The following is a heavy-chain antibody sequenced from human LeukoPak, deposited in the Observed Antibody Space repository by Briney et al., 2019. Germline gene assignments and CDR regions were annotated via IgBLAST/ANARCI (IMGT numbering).Heavy chain of an antibody. Sequence: ASVKVSCKASAYTFTNYYMHWVRQAPGQGLEWMGIINPGGISTSYAQKFQGRVTMTRDTSTSTVYMELSSLRSDDTAVYFCARRYGDHAWYFDLWGRGTLITVSS. D-gene: IGHD4-17*01. J-gene: IGHJ2*01. CDR1: AYTFTNYY. CDR3: ARRYGDHAWYFDL. V-gene: IGHV1-46*01. CDR2: INPGGIST.